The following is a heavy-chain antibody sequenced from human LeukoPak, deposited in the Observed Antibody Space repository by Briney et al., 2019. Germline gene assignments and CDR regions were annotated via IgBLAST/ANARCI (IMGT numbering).Heavy chain of an antibody. J-gene: IGHJ4*02. D-gene: IGHD3-9*01. CDR3: ARGDDILTGFDY. Sequence: ASVKVSCTASGYTFTGYYMHWVRQAPGQGLEWMGWINPNSGGTSYAQKFQGWVTMTRDTSISTAYMELSRLRSDDTAVYYCARGDDILTGFDYWGQGTLVTVSS. CDR1: GYTFTGYY. CDR2: INPNSGGT. V-gene: IGHV1-2*04.